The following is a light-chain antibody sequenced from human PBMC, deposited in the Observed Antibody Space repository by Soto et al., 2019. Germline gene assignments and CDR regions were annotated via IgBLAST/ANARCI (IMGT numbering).Light chain of an antibody. J-gene: IGLJ1*01. Sequence: ALTQPVSVSGSPGQSIAISRTGTISDVGTYDYVSWYQQHPNRAPKLMIYEVRNRPSGVSNRFSGSKSVNTATLTISGLQAEDEADYYCSSHTITNTRVFGTGTKVTVL. V-gene: IGLV2-14*03. CDR3: SSHTITNTRV. CDR2: EVR. CDR1: ISDVGTYDY.